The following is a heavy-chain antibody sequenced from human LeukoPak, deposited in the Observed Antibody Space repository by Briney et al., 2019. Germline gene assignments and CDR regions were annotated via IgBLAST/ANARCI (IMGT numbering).Heavy chain of an antibody. CDR1: GFTFSSYA. J-gene: IGHJ4*02. V-gene: IGHV3-30-3*01. Sequence: GGSLRLSCAASGFTFSSYAMLWVRQAPGKGLEWVAVISYDGSNKYYADSVKGRFTISRDNSKNTLYLQMNSLRAEDTAVYHCAKDRNTMISRGGYFDFWGQGTLVTVSS. D-gene: IGHD3-22*01. CDR2: ISYDGSNK. CDR3: AKDRNTMISRGGYFDF.